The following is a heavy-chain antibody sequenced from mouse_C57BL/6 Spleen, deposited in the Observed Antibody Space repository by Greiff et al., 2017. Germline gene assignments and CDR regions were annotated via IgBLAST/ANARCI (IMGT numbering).Heavy chain of an antibody. D-gene: IGHD2-1*01. J-gene: IGHJ4*01. CDR3: ARGGYYGKRDAMDY. Sequence: QVQLQQSGAELVRPGTSVKVSCKASGYAFTNYLIEWVKQRPGQGLEWIGVINPGSGGTNYNEKFKGKATLTADKSSSTAYMQLSSLTSEDSAVYFGARGGYYGKRDAMDYWGQGTSVTVSS. CDR1: GYAFTNYL. CDR2: INPGSGGT. V-gene: IGHV1-54*01.